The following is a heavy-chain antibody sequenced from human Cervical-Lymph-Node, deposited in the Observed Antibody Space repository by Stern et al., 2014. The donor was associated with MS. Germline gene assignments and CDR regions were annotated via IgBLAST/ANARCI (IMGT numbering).Heavy chain of an antibody. Sequence: EVQLVESGGGLVQPGRSLRLSCAASGFTFDDYAMHWVRQAPGKGLEWVSGISWNSGSIGYADSVKGRFTISRDNAKNSLYLQMNSLRAEDTALYYCAKGGPYYYGSGSYPYPTHWGQGTLVTVSS. D-gene: IGHD3-10*01. V-gene: IGHV3-9*01. J-gene: IGHJ4*02. CDR2: ISWNSGSI. CDR1: GFTFDDYA. CDR3: AKGGPYYYGSGSYPYPTH.